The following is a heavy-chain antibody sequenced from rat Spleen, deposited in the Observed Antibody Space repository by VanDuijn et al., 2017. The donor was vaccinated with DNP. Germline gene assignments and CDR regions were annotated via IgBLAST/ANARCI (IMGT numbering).Heavy chain of an antibody. J-gene: IGHJ4*01. V-gene: IGHV5-20*01. CDR2: IGSAAYAP. D-gene: IGHD1-5*01. CDR1: GFTFSAYY. CDR3: TLQRYRYNYYVVDA. Sequence: EVQLVESGGGLVQPGRSLKLSCAASGFTFSAYYLAWVRQAPAKGLEWVAYIGSAAYAPYYGDSVKGRFTISRDNAKSSLYLQMGSLRSEDTATYYCTLQRYRYNYYVVDAWGQGTSVSVSS.